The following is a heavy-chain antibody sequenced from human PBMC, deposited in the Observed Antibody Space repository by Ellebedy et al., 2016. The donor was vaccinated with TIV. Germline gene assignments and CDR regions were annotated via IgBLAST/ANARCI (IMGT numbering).Heavy chain of an antibody. J-gene: IGHJ4*02. CDR1: GFTFSSYW. D-gene: IGHD1-7*01. CDR3: ARSNWNYDY. V-gene: IGHV3-74*01. CDR2: ISSDGSST. Sequence: GGSLRLXXAASGFTFSSYWMSWVRQAPGKGLVWVSRISSDGSSTDYADSVKGRFTISRDNAKNTLYLQMNSLGVEDTAVYYCARSNWNYDYWGQGTLVTVSS.